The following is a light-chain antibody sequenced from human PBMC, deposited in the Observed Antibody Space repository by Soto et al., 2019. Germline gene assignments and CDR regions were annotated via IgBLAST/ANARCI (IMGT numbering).Light chain of an antibody. J-gene: IGLJ3*02. CDR1: TSNIGENF. CDR3: ATWDSSLGRV. Sequence: QSVLTQPPSVSAAPGQKVTISCSGTTSNIGENFVSWFQHLPGTAPKLLIYDNDNRPSGIPDRFSGSKSGTSATLGITGLQTGDEADYYCATWDSSLGRVFGGGTKLTVL. V-gene: IGLV1-51*01. CDR2: DND.